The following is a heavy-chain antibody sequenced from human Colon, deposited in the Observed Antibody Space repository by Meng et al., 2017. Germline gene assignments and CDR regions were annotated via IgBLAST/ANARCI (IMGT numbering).Heavy chain of an antibody. J-gene: IGHJ4*02. D-gene: IGHD3-22*01. Sequence: VPLTWSGPGLVKPSETLSLTCSVSGYSISTAYYWVWIRQTTGKGMEWIESIDRSGTTYYNPSLESRVTISVDTSKNHFYLRLNSVTAADTAVYFCERTIYSSSVDYWGQGTLVTVSS. CDR1: GYSISTAYY. V-gene: IGHV4-38-2*01. CDR2: IDRSGTT. CDR3: ERTIYSSSVDY.